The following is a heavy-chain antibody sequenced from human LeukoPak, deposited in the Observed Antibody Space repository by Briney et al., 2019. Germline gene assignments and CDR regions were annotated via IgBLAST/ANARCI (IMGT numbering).Heavy chain of an antibody. CDR1: GGSISSSSYY. CDR3: ARDRGGSGRHKGLNWFDP. V-gene: IGHV4-39*07. CDR2: IYYSGST. J-gene: IGHJ5*02. Sequence: SETLSLTCTVSGGSISSSSYYWGWIRQPPGKGLEWIGSIYYSGSTYYNPSLKSRVTISVDTSKNQFSLKLSSVTAADTAVYYCARDRGGSGRHKGLNWFDPWGQGTLVTVSS. D-gene: IGHD3-10*01.